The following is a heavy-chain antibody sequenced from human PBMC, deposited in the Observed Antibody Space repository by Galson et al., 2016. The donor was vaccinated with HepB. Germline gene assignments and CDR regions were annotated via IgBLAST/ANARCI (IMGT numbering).Heavy chain of an antibody. CDR2: FYDSGSI. Sequence: TLSLTCTVSGSSIRSSYWGWIRQPPGKGLEWIGYFYDSGSISYNPSLKSRVTISVGTSENQFSLKLSSVTAADTAVYYCARPYYDISGYYLWYFDLWGRGTLVTVSS. J-gene: IGHJ2*01. D-gene: IGHD3-22*01. CDR3: ARPYYDISGYYLWYFDL. CDR1: GSSIRSSY. V-gene: IGHV4-59*08.